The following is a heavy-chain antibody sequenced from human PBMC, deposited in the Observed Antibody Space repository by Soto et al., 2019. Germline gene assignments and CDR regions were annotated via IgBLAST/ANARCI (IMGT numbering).Heavy chain of an antibody. V-gene: IGHV3-23*01. J-gene: IGHJ6*02. D-gene: IGHD1-26*01. CDR1: GFTFSSYA. Sequence: TLSCAASGFTFSSYAMSWVRQAPGKGLEWVSAISGSGGSTYYADSVKGRFTISRDIYKNILYLEMTSLRADDTAVYYCAREAPMDVWGQGTTVTVSS. CDR3: AREAPMDV. CDR2: ISGSGGST.